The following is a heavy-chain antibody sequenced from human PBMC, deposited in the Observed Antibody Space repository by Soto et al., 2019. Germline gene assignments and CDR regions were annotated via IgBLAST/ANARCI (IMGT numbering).Heavy chain of an antibody. CDR3: ARRAGEPRNYPPVDY. CDR2: IYYSGST. D-gene: IGHD7-27*01. J-gene: IGHJ4*02. Sequence: SETLSLTCTVSGGSISSSSYYWGWIRQPPGKGLEWIGSIYYSGSTYYNPSLKSRVTISVDTSKNQFSLKLSSVTAADTAVYYCARRAGEPRNYPPVDYWGQGTLVTVSS. V-gene: IGHV4-39*01. CDR1: GGSISSSSYY.